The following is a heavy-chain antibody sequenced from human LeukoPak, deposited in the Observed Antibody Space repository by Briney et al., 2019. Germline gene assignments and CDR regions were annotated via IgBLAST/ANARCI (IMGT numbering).Heavy chain of an antibody. V-gene: IGHV4-34*01. D-gene: IGHD3-9*01. CDR3: ASRPLYFDWLSKLYYFDY. CDR2: INHSGST. Sequence: SETLSLTCTVSGGSISSYYWSWIRQPPGKGLEWIGEINHSGSTNYNPSLKSRVTISVDTSKNQFSLKLSSVTAADTAVYYCASRPLYFDWLSKLYYFDYWGQGTLVTVSS. CDR1: GGSISSYY. J-gene: IGHJ4*02.